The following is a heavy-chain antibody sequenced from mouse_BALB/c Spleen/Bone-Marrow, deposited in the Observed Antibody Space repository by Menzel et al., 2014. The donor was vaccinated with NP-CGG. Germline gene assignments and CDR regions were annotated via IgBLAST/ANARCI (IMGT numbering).Heavy chain of an antibody. Sequence: QVQLQQSGAELVRPGTSVKISCKASGYAFTNYWLDWVKQRPGHGLEWIGDIYPGSGNTYFNEKFKGKATLTADKSSSTAYMQLSSLPSEDPAVYFCARPQFISGRYYAMDYWGQGTSVTVSS. CDR2: IYPGSGNT. D-gene: IGHD1-2*01. CDR1: GYAFTNYW. V-gene: IGHV1-63*01. J-gene: IGHJ4*01. CDR3: ARPQFISGRYYAMDY.